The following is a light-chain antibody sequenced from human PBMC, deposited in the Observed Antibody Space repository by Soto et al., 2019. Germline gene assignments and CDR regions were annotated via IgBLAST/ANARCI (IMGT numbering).Light chain of an antibody. V-gene: IGLV1-51*01. CDR3: SSYTSSRAYV. Sequence: QSVLTQPPSVSAAPGQKVTISCSGSSSNIGGNSVSWYQQLPGTAPKLLIYDDNKRPSGVSNRFSGSKSGNTASLTISGLQAEDEADYYCSSYTSSRAYVFGIGTKVTVL. J-gene: IGLJ1*01. CDR1: SSNIGGNS. CDR2: DDN.